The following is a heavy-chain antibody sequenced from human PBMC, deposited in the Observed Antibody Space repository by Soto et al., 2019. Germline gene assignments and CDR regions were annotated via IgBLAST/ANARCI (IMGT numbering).Heavy chain of an antibody. CDR2: ISGSGGST. V-gene: IGHV3-23*01. CDR1: GFTFSSYA. Sequence: GGSLRLSCAASGFTFSSYAMSWVRQAPGKGLEWVSAISGSGGSTYYADSVKGRFTISRDNSKNTLYLQMNSLRAEDTALYYWAKDCYTGNSTTSYFDYRAQGYPVPVSS. CDR3: AKDCYTGNSTTSYFDY. J-gene: IGHJ4*02. D-gene: IGHD1-26*01.